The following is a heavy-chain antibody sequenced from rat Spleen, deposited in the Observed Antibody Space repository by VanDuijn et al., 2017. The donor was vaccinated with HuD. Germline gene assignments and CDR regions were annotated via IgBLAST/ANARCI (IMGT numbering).Heavy chain of an antibody. J-gene: IGHJ2*01. CDR2: LWKGGNT. CDR1: GFSLTSYH. CDR3: VREASYPGITFDY. V-gene: IGHV2-45*01. Sequence: QVQLMESGPGLVQPSETLSLTCTVSGFSLTSYHVHWVRQTPGKGLEWMGVLWKGGNTNYNSVLKSRLSISVDTSKSQVFLKMSSLQTEDTATYYRVREASYPGITFDYWGQGVMVTVSS. D-gene: IGHD1-4*01.